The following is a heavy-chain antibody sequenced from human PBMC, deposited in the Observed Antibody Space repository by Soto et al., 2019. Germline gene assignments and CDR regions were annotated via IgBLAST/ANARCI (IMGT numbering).Heavy chain of an antibody. CDR3: ARLITGIDDALDI. Sequence: GESLKISCQGSGYSFTSYWIAWVRQMPGKGLEWMGVIYPGDSDARYSPSFQGQVTVSADKSINTAYVQWSSLKASDTAMYYCARLITGIDDALDIWGQGTMVTVSS. D-gene: IGHD1-20*01. J-gene: IGHJ3*02. V-gene: IGHV5-51*01. CDR1: GYSFTSYW. CDR2: IYPGDSDA.